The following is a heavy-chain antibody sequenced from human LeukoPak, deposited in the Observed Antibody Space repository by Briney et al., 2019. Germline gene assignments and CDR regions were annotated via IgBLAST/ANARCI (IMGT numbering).Heavy chain of an antibody. V-gene: IGHV3-7*04. J-gene: IGHJ5*02. CDR2: IKEDGSEK. CDR3: AREILRAATALDL. CDR1: GFSFSTYW. Sequence: QPGVSLRLSCAASGFSFSTYWMSWVRQAPGKGLEWVANIKEDGSEKHYVDSVKGRFTISRDNAKNSLYLQMNSLRAEDRAVHYCAREILRAATALDLWGQGTLVTVSS. D-gene: IGHD1-26*01.